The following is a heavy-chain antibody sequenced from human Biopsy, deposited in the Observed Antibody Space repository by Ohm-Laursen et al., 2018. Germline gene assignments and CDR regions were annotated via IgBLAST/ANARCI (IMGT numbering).Heavy chain of an antibody. D-gene: IGHD3-10*01. V-gene: IGHV4-34*01. CDR3: ARGLPRIAPIVRGRRTWFDP. Sequence: SDTLSLTCAVYGGSLSGYYWSWVRPTPGKGGGGIGEIYQSGSTNYKPSLHSRVAISADKSKNQCSLNLYSVTAADTAVYFCARGLPRIAPIVRGRRTWFDPWGQGTLVTVSS. CDR2: IYQSGST. CDR1: GGSLSGYY. J-gene: IGHJ5*02.